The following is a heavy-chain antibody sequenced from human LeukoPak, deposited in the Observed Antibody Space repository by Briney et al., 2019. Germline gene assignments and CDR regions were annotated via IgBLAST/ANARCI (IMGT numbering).Heavy chain of an antibody. V-gene: IGHV3-21*01. J-gene: IGHJ2*01. CDR1: GVTFSSYS. CDR2: ISSSSSYI. CDR3: ARDPYCGGDCYSYWYFDL. D-gene: IGHD2-21*02. Sequence: GGSLRLSCAASGVTFSSYSMNWVRQAPGKGLEWVSSISSSSSYIYYADSVKGRFTISRDNAKNSLYLQMNSLRAEDTAVYYCARDPYCGGDCYSYWYFDLWGRGTLVTVSS.